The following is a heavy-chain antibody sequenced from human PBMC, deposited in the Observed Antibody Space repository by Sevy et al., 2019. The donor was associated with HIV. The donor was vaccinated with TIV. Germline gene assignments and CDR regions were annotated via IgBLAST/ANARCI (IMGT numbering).Heavy chain of an antibody. CDR3: ARDSRDYPYYFDH. Sequence: SENLSLTCAVSGDSISSGIYSWNWIRQPPGKGLEWIGYIYHTGNTYDNPSLRSRVTISVETSKNHCSLKLTSVTAADTAVYYCARDSRDYPYYFDHWGHGTLVTVSS. J-gene: IGHJ4*01. CDR1: GDSISSGIYS. V-gene: IGHV4-30-2*01. D-gene: IGHD4-17*01. CDR2: IYHTGNT.